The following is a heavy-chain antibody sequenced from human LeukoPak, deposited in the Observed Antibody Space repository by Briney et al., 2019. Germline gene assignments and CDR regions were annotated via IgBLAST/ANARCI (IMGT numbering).Heavy chain of an antibody. CDR1: GFTFSRNG. V-gene: IGHV3-23*01. CDR2: VSPPGGGT. J-gene: IGHJ4*02. Sequence: PGGSLRLSCAASGFTFSRNGMTWVRQAPGKGLEGLSGVSPPGGGTYYADSVKGRFTISRDDSKNTLSLQMNSLRVEDTAVYCCARDLAWGAFDYWGQGTLVTVSS. D-gene: IGHD7-27*01. CDR3: ARDLAWGAFDY.